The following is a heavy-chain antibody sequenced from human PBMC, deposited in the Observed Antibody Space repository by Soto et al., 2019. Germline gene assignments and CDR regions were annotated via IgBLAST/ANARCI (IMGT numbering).Heavy chain of an antibody. CDR3: ARKKRATVTTYGYYYYYYMDV. CDR2: INHSGST. Sequence: SETLSLTCSVYGGSFSGYYWSWIRQPPGKGLEWIGEINHSGSTNYNPSLKSRVTISVDTSKNQFSLKLSSVTAADTAVYYCARKKRATVTTYGYYYYYYMDVWGKGTTVTVSS. CDR1: GGSFSGYY. V-gene: IGHV4-34*01. J-gene: IGHJ6*03. D-gene: IGHD4-17*01.